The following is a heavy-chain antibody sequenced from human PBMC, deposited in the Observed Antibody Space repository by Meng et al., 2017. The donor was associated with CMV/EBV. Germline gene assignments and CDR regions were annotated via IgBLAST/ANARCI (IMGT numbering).Heavy chain of an antibody. CDR1: GFTFSSYA. Sequence: LSLTCAASGFTFSSYAMHWVRQAPGKGLEWVAVISYDGSNKYYADSVKGRFTISRDNSKNTLYLQMNSLRAEDTAVYYCAKWGHSGYDPWGQGTLVTVSS. V-gene: IGHV3-30*04. J-gene: IGHJ5*02. CDR2: ISYDGSNK. D-gene: IGHD5-12*01. CDR3: AKWGHSGYDP.